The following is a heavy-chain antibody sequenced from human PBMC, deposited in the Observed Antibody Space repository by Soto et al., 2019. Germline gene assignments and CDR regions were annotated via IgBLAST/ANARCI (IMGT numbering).Heavy chain of an antibody. Sequence: SQMLPLPCTVASCYISSSDCCWVWKHQPPGKGLEWIGYIYYSGSTNYNPSLKSRVTISVDTSKNQFSLKLSSVTAADTAVYYCARRYGSAIDYWGQGTLVTVSS. V-gene: IGHV4-61*05. CDR3: ARRYGSAIDY. J-gene: IGHJ4*02. D-gene: IGHD1-26*01. CDR1: SCYISSSDCC. CDR2: IYYSGST.